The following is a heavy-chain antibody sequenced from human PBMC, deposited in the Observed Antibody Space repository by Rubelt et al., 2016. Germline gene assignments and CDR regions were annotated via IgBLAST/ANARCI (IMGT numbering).Heavy chain of an antibody. Sequence: EVRLVQSGAELKKPGESLKISCRASGYDFTTYWIGWVRQVPGRGLEWMAMIYPGDSDVRYTPSFQAQVTISADKSIRTAYLQWSSLKASDTAMYYCARHWRGWYYFDYWGQGTLVTVSS. CDR2: IYPGDSDV. D-gene: IGHD6-19*01. V-gene: IGHV5-51*01. J-gene: IGHJ4*02. CDR1: GYDFTTYW. CDR3: ARHWRGWYYFDY.